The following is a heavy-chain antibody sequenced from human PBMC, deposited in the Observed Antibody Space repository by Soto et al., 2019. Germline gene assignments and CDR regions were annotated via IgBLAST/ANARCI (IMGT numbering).Heavy chain of an antibody. D-gene: IGHD3-3*01. CDR2: ISSGGQTI. CDR3: ARERPSSDFWSGYSFGMDV. CDR1: GFTLTSYE. Sequence: LRLSCAASGFTLTSYEMNWVRQAPGKGLEWVSYISSGGQTIYYADSVKGRFTISRDNAKNSLYLQMNSLRGEDAAVYYCARERPSSDFWSGYSFGMDVWGQGTTVTVSS. V-gene: IGHV3-48*03. J-gene: IGHJ6*02.